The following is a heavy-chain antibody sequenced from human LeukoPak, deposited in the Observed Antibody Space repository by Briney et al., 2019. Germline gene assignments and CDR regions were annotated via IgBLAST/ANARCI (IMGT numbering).Heavy chain of an antibody. D-gene: IGHD6-6*01. V-gene: IGHV3-30*01. Sequence: PGRSLRLSCAASGFTFSSYAMHWVCQAPGKGLEWVAVISYDGSNKYYADSVKGRFTISRDNSKNTLYLQMNSLRAEDTAVYYCARTSSIAAEFDYWGQGTLVTVSS. J-gene: IGHJ4*02. CDR1: GFTFSSYA. CDR3: ARTSSIAAEFDY. CDR2: ISYDGSNK.